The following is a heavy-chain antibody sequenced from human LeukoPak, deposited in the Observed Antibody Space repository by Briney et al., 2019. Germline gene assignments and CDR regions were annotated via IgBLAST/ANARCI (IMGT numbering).Heavy chain of an antibody. J-gene: IGHJ4*02. CDR2: INHSGST. D-gene: IGHD5-24*01. V-gene: IGHV4-34*01. Sequence: SETLSLTCAVYGGSFSGYYWSWIRQPPGKGLEWIGEINHSGSTNCNPSLKSRVTISVDTSKHQFSLKLSSVTAADTAVYYCARGDGRDGYKGRLEYWGQGNLVTVSS. CDR3: ARGDGRDGYKGRLEY. CDR1: GGSFSGYY.